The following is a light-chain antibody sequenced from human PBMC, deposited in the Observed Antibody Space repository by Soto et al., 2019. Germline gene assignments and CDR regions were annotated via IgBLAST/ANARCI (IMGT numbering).Light chain of an antibody. Sequence: EIVLTQSPATLSLSPGERATLSCRASQSVSSYLAWYQQKPGQAPRLLIYDASNRATGIPARFSGSGSGTHFTLTISSLEHEDVGVYYGQLRSNWPTFGPGTKGD. V-gene: IGKV3-11*01. CDR2: DAS. CDR3: QLRSNWPT. J-gene: IGKJ3*01. CDR1: QSVSSY.